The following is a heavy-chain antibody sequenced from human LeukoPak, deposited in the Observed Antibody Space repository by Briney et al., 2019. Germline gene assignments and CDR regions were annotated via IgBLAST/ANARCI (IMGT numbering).Heavy chain of an antibody. D-gene: IGHD3-3*01. J-gene: IGHJ4*02. V-gene: IGHV3-23*01. CDR2: ISGSGGST. CDR3: ASDFWSGYYTGIAQDY. CDR1: GFTFSSYA. Sequence: GGSLRLSCAASGFTFSSYAMSWVRQAPGEGLEWVSAISGSGGSTYYADSVKGRFTISRDNSKNTLYLQMNSLRAEDTAVYYCASDFWSGYYTGIAQDYWGQGTLVTVSS.